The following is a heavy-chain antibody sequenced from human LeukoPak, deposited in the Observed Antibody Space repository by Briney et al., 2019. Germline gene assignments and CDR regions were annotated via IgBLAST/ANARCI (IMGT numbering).Heavy chain of an antibody. J-gene: IGHJ4*02. Sequence: ASVKVSCKASGYSFTSYYMHWVRQAPGQGLEWMGIINPSDGSTSYPQRFQGRVTMTRDTSTSTVYMELSSLISEDSALYHCARSAYTYSSYFDYWGQGTLVTVSS. CDR2: INPSDGST. D-gene: IGHD5-18*01. CDR3: ARSAYTYSSYFDY. V-gene: IGHV1-46*01. CDR1: GYSFTSYY.